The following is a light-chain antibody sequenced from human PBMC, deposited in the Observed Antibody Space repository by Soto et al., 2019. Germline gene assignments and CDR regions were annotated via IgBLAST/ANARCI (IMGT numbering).Light chain of an antibody. V-gene: IGKV1-5*03. J-gene: IGKJ2*01. CDR3: QQYKSYWVT. CDR2: KAS. CDR1: QSISSW. Sequence: DIQMTQSPSTLSASVGDRVTITCRASQSISSWLAWYQQKPGKAPKLLIYKASSLESGVPSRFSGSGSGTDFTLTISSLQPDDFANYYCQQYKSYWVTFGQGTKLEIK.